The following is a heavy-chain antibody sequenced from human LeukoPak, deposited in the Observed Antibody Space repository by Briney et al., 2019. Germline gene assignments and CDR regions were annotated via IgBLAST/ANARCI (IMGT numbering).Heavy chain of an antibody. CDR1: GGSISSGDYY. V-gene: IGHV4-30-4*08. J-gene: IGHJ4*02. CDR2: IYYSGSA. CDR3: ARAALQLWLHPDY. D-gene: IGHD5-18*01. Sequence: SETLSLTCTVSGGSISSGDYYWSWIRQPPGKGLEWIGYIYYSGSAYYNPSLKSRVTISVDTSKNQFSLKLSSVTAADTAVYYCARAALQLWLHPDYWGQGTLVTVSS.